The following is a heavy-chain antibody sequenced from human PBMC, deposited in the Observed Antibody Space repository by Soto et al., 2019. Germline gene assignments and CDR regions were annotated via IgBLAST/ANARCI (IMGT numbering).Heavy chain of an antibody. CDR2: ISAYNGNT. V-gene: IGHV1-18*04. D-gene: IGHD3-9*01. CDR3: ARIEVLRYFDWSPPNFYYCMEV. Sequence: ASLKLWCNASGYTFTSYGISWVRQAPGQGLEWMGWISAYNGNTNYAQKLQGRVTMTTDTSTSTAYMELRSLRSDDTAVYYCARIEVLRYFDWSPPNFYYCMEVCG. CDR1: GYTFTSYG. J-gene: IGHJ6*02.